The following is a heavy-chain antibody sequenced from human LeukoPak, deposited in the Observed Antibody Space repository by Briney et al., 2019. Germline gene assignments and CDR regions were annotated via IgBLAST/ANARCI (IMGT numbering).Heavy chain of an antibody. J-gene: IGHJ4*02. V-gene: IGHV3-74*01. CDR3: VCSSGWYTLDY. Sequence: HPGGSLRLSCAASGFTFSSYWMHWVRQAPGKGRVWVSRISSEGSSISYADSVKGRFTISRDNAKNTLYLQMNSLRAEDPAVYYCVCSSGWYTLDYWGQGPLVPVSS. CDR2: ISSEGSSI. D-gene: IGHD6-19*01. CDR1: GFTFSSYW.